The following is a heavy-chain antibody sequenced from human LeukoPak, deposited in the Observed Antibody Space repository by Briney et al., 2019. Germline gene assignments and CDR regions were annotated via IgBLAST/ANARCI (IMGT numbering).Heavy chain of an antibody. Sequence: PGGSLRLSCAASGFTFGSYSMNWVRQAPGKGLEWVSSISSSSSYIYYADSVKGRFTISRDNAKNSLYLQMNSLRAEDTAVYYCARGGANYAGDDAFDIWGQGTMVTVSS. D-gene: IGHD1-7*01. V-gene: IGHV3-21*01. J-gene: IGHJ3*02. CDR2: ISSSSSYI. CDR3: ARGGANYAGDDAFDI. CDR1: GFTFGSYS.